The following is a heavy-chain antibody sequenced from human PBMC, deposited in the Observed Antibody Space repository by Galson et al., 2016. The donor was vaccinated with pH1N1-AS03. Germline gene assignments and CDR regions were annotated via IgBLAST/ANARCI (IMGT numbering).Heavy chain of an antibody. J-gene: IGHJ4*02. CDR1: GYSFTNYW. CDR2: FDPSDSHT. V-gene: IGHV5-10-1*01. CDR3: ARGYSGFGFVY. D-gene: IGHD5-12*01. Sequence: QSGAEVKKPGESLRISCKGSGYSFTNYWINWVRQMPGKGLGWMGRFDPSDSHTSYSPSFQGHVTFSADKSINTAYLQWSSLKSSDTAIYYCARGYSGFGFVYWGQGTLVTVSS.